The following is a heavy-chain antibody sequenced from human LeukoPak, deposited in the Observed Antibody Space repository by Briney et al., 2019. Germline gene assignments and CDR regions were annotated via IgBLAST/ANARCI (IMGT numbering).Heavy chain of an antibody. CDR2: ISAYNGNT. D-gene: IGHD3-22*01. CDR3: ARAWYYYDSSGYYGDY. V-gene: IGHV1-18*01. CDR1: GYTFTSYG. J-gene: IGHJ4*02. Sequence: ASVTVSFKASGYTFTSYGISWVRQAPGQGLEWMGWISAYNGNTNYAQKLQGRVTMTTDTSTSTAYMERRSLRSDDTAVYYCARAWYYYDSSGYYGDYWGQGTLVTVSS.